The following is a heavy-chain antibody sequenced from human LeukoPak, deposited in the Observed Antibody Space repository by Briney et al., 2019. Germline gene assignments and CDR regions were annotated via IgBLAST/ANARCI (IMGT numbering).Heavy chain of an antibody. D-gene: IGHD2-2*01. V-gene: IGHV3-7*01. CDR3: ATRYCSIAACRASSYKCMDD. J-gene: IGHJ6*04. CDR1: GFTFSDNW. Sequence: GGSLRLSCAASGFTFSDNWMTWVRQAPGKGLEWVANINQDGGGRYYVDSVQGRFIISRDNAQNSVHLQMNGLRAEDTAVYYCATRYCSIAACRASSYKCMDDWGKGTTVIVSS. CDR2: INQDGGGR.